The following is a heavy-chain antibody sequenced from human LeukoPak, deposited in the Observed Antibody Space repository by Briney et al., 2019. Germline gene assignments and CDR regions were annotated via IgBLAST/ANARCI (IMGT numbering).Heavy chain of an antibody. J-gene: IGHJ4*02. Sequence: GGSLRLSCAASGFTFSSYGMHWVRQAPGKGLEWVAVIWYDGSNKYCADSVKGRFTISRDYSKNTLFLQMNSLRAEDTAIYYCARADGTGGPYDYWGQGTLVTVSS. CDR3: ARADGTGGPYDY. CDR1: GFTFSSYG. D-gene: IGHD3/OR15-3a*01. CDR2: IWYDGSNK. V-gene: IGHV3-33*01.